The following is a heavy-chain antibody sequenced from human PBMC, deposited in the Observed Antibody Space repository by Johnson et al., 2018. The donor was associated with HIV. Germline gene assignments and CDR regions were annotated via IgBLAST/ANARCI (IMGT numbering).Heavy chain of an antibody. D-gene: IGHD4-17*01. CDR3: TTDLRVTTSLRAFDI. CDR2: IYSGGST. Sequence: VQLVESGGGVVQPGGSLRLSCAASGFTVSSNYMSWVRQAPGKGLEWVSVIYSGGSTYYADSVKGRFTISRDNSKNTLYLQMNSLKTEDTAVYYCTTDLRVTTSLRAFDIWGQGTMVTVSS. V-gene: IGHV3-66*01. CDR1: GFTVSSNY. J-gene: IGHJ3*02.